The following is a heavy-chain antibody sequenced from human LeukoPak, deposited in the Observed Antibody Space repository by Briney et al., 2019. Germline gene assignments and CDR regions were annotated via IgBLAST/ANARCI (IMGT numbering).Heavy chain of an antibody. V-gene: IGHV1-2*02. CDR3: TKSDYDILTGYRYFDY. Sequence: ASVKVSCKASGYTFTGYYMHWVRQAPGQGLEWMGWINPNSGGTNYAQKFQGRVTMTRDTSISTAYMELSRLRSDDTAVYYCTKSDYDILTGYRYFDYWGQGTLVTVSS. J-gene: IGHJ4*02. D-gene: IGHD3-9*01. CDR2: INPNSGGT. CDR1: GYTFTGYY.